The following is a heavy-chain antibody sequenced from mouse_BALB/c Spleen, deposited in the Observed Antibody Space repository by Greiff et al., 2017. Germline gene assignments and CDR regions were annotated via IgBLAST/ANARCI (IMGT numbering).Heavy chain of an antibody. CDR2: IDPENGNT. V-gene: IGHV14-1*02. D-gene: IGHD4-1*01. CDR3: ARVWEGY. CDR1: GYTFTDYY. Sequence: VQLQQPGAELVMPGASVKMSCKASGYTFTDYYMHWVKQRPEQGLEWIGWIDPENGNTIYDPKFQGKASITADTSSNTAYLQLSSLTSEDTAVYYCARVWEGYWGQGTTRTVSS. J-gene: IGHJ2*01.